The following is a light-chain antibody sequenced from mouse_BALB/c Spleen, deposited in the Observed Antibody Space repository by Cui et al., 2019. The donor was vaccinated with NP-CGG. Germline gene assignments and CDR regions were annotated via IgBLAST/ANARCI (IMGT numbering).Light chain of an antibody. CDR2: GTN. CDR1: IGAVTTSNY. J-gene: IGLJ1*01. Sequence: QAVVTQESALTTSPDETVTLTCRSSIGAVTTSNYANWVQEKPDHLFTGLIGGTNNRVPGVPARFSGSLIGDKAALTITGAQTEDEAIYFCALWYSNHWVFGGGTKLTVL. V-gene: IGLV1*01. CDR3: ALWYSNHWV.